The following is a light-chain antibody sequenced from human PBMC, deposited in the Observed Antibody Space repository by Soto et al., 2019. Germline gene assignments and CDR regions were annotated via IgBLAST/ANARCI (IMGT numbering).Light chain of an antibody. CDR3: SSYTSSSTLAVV. Sequence: QSALTQPASVSGSPGQSITISCTGTSSDVGGYNYVSWYQQHPGKAPKLMIYEVSNRPSGVSNRFSGSKSGNTASLTISGLQAEDEADYCCSSYTSSSTLAVVFGGGTQVTVL. V-gene: IGLV2-14*01. CDR2: EVS. J-gene: IGLJ2*01. CDR1: SSDVGGYNY.